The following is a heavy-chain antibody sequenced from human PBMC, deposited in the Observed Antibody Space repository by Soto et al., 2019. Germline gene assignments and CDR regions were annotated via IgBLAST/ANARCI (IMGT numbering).Heavy chain of an antibody. J-gene: IGHJ4*02. CDR3: ARGPYYYDTASFDY. V-gene: IGHV3-33*01. D-gene: IGHD3-22*01. Sequence: GGSLRLSCAASGFTFTNYGMHWVRQAPGKGLEWVAVIWYDGSNKYYADSLKGRFTISRDNSKNTLFLQMNSLRAEDTAVYSCARGPYYYDTASFDYWGQGTLVTVSS. CDR2: IWYDGSNK. CDR1: GFTFTNYG.